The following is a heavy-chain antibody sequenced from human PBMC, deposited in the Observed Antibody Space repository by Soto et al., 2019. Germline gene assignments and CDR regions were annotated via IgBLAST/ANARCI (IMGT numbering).Heavy chain of an antibody. D-gene: IGHD2-2*01. V-gene: IGHV4-39*02. J-gene: IGHJ4*02. Sequence: PSETRSLTCTLSGGSISSSNYFWGWGRPPPGKGLEWSGRVSDSGSTCFKPSLKSRGPVSVDTSRNLFSLTLNSVTAEATAVYSCPRGYCSPTSCYDVGYFDHWGRGSLFTVS. CDR3: PRGYCSPTSCYDVGYFDH. CDR2: VSDSGST. CDR1: GGSISSSNYF.